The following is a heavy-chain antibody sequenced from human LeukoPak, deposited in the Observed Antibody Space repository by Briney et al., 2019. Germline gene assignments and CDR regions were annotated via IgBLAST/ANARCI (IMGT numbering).Heavy chain of an antibody. Sequence: ASVKVSCKASGGTFSSYAISWVRQAPGQGLEWMGGIIPIFGTANYAQKFQGRVTITADKSTSTAYMELSSLRSEDTAVYYCARGASGWWMTYYYYYMDVWGKGTTVTVSS. V-gene: IGHV1-69*06. CDR1: GGTFSSYA. CDR3: ARGASGWWMTYYYYYMDV. CDR2: IIPIFGTA. J-gene: IGHJ6*03. D-gene: IGHD6-19*01.